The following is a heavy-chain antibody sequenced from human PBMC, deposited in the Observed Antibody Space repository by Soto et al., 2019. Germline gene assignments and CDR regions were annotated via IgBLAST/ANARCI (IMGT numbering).Heavy chain of an antibody. J-gene: IGHJ3*02. CDR1: GFTFSSYA. D-gene: IGHD6-19*01. V-gene: IGHV3-23*01. CDR2: ISGSGGST. Sequence: QPGGSLRLSCAASGFTFSSYAMSWVRQAPGKGLEWVSAISGSGGSTYYADSVKGRFTISRDNSKNTLYLQMNSLRAEDTAVYYCAKDFSIAVAGSDAFDIWGQGTMVTVSS. CDR3: AKDFSIAVAGSDAFDI.